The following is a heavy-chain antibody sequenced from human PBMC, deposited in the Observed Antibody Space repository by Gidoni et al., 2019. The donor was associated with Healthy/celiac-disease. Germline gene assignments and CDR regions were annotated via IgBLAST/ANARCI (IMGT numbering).Heavy chain of an antibody. D-gene: IGHD2-15*01. Sequence: QVQLVQSGAEVKKPGASVKVSCKASGYTFTSYGIRWVRQAPGQGLEWMGCISAYNGNPNYAQKLQGRVTMTTDTSTSTAYMELRSLRSDDTAVYYCARDLKGYCSGGSCYSGYWGQGTLVTVSS. V-gene: IGHV1-18*01. CDR1: GYTFTSYG. J-gene: IGHJ4*02. CDR3: ARDLKGYCSGGSCYSGY. CDR2: ISAYNGNP.